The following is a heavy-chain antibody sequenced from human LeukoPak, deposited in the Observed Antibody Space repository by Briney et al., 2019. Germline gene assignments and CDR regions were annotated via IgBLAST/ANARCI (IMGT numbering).Heavy chain of an antibody. J-gene: IGHJ6*03. CDR1: GFTFSTYG. V-gene: IGHV3-30*03. D-gene: IGHD3-10*01. CDR2: ISFDRSNK. Sequence: GGSLRLSCAASGFTFSTYGMHWVRQAPGKGLEWVAVISFDRSNKFYADSVKGRFTISRGNAKNSLYLQMNSLRAEDTALYYCARVRGYGSGSYYNVIKGHYYYMDVWGKGTTVTVSS. CDR3: ARVRGYGSGSYYNVIKGHYYYMDV.